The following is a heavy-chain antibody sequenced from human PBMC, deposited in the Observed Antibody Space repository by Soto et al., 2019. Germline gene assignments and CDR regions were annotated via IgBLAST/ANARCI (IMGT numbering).Heavy chain of an antibody. Sequence: GGSLRLSCAVSGFTFNSYAMSWVRQAQGKGLEWVSGMSGSGGSTFYADSMKRRSSISRDNNKNTLLLQMNILRAEDTALYFCAKGPYGNYIVSFDYWGQGAQVTVSS. J-gene: IGHJ4*02. V-gene: IGHV3-23*01. D-gene: IGHD4-17*01. CDR2: MSGSGGST. CDR1: GFTFNSYA. CDR3: AKGPYGNYIVSFDY.